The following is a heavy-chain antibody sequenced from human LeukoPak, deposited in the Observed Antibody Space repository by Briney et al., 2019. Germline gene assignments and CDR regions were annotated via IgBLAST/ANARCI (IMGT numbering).Heavy chain of an antibody. CDR3: AKEVFGAIIRSMYDY. Sequence: SGSGRSTYYAHSVKGRFTISRDNSKNTRYLQMNSLRAEDTAVYYCAKEVFGAIIRSMYDYWGQGTLVTVSS. D-gene: IGHD3-10*02. V-gene: IGHV3-23*01. J-gene: IGHJ4*02. CDR2: SGSGRST.